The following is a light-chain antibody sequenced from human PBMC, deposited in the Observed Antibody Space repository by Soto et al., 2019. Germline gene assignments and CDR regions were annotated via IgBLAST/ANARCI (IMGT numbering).Light chain of an antibody. J-gene: IGLJ2*01. Sequence: SYELTQPPSVSVSPGQTASITCSGDKLGDKYACWYQQKPGQSPVLVIYQDSKRPSGIPERFSGSNSGNTATLTIRGTQAMDEADYYCQAWDSYVVFGGGTKLTVL. CDR3: QAWDSYVV. CDR2: QDS. CDR1: KLGDKY. V-gene: IGLV3-1*01.